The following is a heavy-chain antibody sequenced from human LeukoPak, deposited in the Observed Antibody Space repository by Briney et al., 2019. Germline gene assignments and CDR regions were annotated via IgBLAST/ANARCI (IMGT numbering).Heavy chain of an antibody. CDR3: ARGSSIAVAGTFDY. V-gene: IGHV1-18*01. Sequence: GASVKVSCKASGYTFTSYGISWVRQAPGQGLEWMGWISAYNGSTNYAQKLQGRVTMTTDTSTSTAYMELRSLRSDDTAVYYCARGSSIAVAGTFDYWGQGTLVTVSS. D-gene: IGHD6-19*01. CDR1: GYTFTSYG. J-gene: IGHJ4*02. CDR2: ISAYNGST.